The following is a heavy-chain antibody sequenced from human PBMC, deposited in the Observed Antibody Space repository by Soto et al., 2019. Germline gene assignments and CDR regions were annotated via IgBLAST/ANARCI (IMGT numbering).Heavy chain of an antibody. CDR1: GITFSSYA. V-gene: IGHV3-23*01. J-gene: IGHJ4*02. CDR2: ISTSGDST. CDR3: AKGAGGVATWVYFDC. Sequence: EVQLLESGGGLVQPGGSLRLSCAASGITFSSYAMSWVRQAPGKGLEWVSAISTSGDSTYYADSVKGRFTISGDNSKNTLYLQMNSLRAEDTAVYYCAKGAGGVATWVYFDCWGQGALRTVSS. D-gene: IGHD5-12*01.